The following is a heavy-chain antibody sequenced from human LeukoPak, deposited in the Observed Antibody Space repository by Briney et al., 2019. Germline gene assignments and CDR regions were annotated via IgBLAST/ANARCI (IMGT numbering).Heavy chain of an antibody. CDR3: ARGTLAARPPG. J-gene: IGHJ4*02. CDR2: INTDGSST. CDR1: GFTFSSYW. D-gene: IGHD6-6*01. Sequence: GRSLRLSCAASGFTFSSYWMHWVRQAPGKGLVWVSRINTDGSSTSYADSVKGRFTISRDNAKNTLYLQMNSLRAEDTAVYYCARGTLAARPPGWGQGTLVTVSS. V-gene: IGHV3-74*01.